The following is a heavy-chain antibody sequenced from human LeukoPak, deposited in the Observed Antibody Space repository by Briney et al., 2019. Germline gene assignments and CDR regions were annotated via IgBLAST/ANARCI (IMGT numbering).Heavy chain of an antibody. CDR3: AKPEKQSQYYFYYMDV. Sequence: KPGGSLRLSCAASGFTFSSYSMSWVRQAPGKGLEWVSSIISSSSYIYYADSVEGRFTISRDNSKNTLYLQMNTLRVEDTAVYYCAKPEKQSQYYFYYMDVWGKGTTVTFSS. CDR2: IISSSSYI. CDR1: GFTFSSYS. J-gene: IGHJ6*03. D-gene: IGHD1-14*01. V-gene: IGHV3-21*01.